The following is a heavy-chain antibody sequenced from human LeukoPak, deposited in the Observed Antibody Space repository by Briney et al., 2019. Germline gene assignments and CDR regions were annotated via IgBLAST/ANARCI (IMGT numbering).Heavy chain of an antibody. CDR3: VKVAKYYYGSETYYFFEH. J-gene: IGHJ6*04. Sequence: GGSLRLSCAASGFTFSSYEMNWVRQAPGKGLEWVSYISSSGSTIYYADSVKGRFTISRDNAKNSLDLQMNSLRVEDTGIYYCVKVAKYYYGSETYYFFEHWGKGTPVTASS. CDR2: ISSSGSTI. V-gene: IGHV3-48*03. D-gene: IGHD3-10*01. CDR1: GFTFSSYE.